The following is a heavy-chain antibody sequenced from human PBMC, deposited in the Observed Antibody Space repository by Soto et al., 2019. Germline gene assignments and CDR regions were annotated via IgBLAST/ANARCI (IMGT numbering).Heavy chain of an antibody. CDR1: GGSVSSGSYY. Sequence: TXETLSLTCTVSGGSVSSGSYYWSWIRQPPGKGLEWIGYIYYSGSTNYNPSLKSRVTISVDTSKNQFSLKLSSVTAADTAVYYCARDYASGWLRYFDYWGQETLVTVSS. J-gene: IGHJ4*02. D-gene: IGHD5-12*01. V-gene: IGHV4-61*01. CDR2: IYYSGST. CDR3: ARDYASGWLRYFDY.